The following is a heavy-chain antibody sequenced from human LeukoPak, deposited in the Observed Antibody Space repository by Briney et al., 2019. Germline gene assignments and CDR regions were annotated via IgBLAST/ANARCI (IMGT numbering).Heavy chain of an antibody. CDR3: AVGPTVVNTRTYFDY. V-gene: IGHV3-30-3*01. CDR2: ISYDGSDK. D-gene: IGHD4-23*01. J-gene: IGHJ4*02. CDR1: GFTFSSYA. Sequence: GESLRLSCAASGFTFSSYAMYWVRQAPGKGLEWVAVISYDGSDKYFADSVKGRFTISRDNSKNTLYLQMNSLRPEDTAVYFCAVGPTVVNTRTYFDYWGQGSLVTASS.